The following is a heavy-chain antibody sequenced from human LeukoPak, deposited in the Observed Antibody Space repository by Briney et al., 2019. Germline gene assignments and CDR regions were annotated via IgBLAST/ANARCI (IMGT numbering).Heavy chain of an antibody. D-gene: IGHD6-19*01. J-gene: IGHJ4*02. CDR1: GGSFSGYY. CDR2: INHSGST. Sequence: SETLSLTCAVYGGSFSGYYWSWIRQLPGKGLEWIGEINHSGSTNYNPSLKSRVTISVDTSKNQFSLKLSSVTAADTAVYYCARGKRLVRFDYWGQGTLVTVSS. CDR3: ARGKRLVRFDY. V-gene: IGHV4-34*01.